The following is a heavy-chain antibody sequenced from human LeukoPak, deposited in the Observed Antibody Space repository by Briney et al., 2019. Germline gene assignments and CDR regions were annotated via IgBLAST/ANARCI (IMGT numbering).Heavy chain of an antibody. J-gene: IGHJ4*02. V-gene: IGHV3-23*01. CDR3: AKIGVDSSSHY. CDR2: IGESGITT. D-gene: IGHD3-22*01. Sequence: GGSLRLSCAASGFTFNSYAMKWVRQAPGKGLEWVSPIGESGITTYYADSVRGRFTISRDNSKNTLYLQMNSLRAEDTAVYYCAKIGVDSSSHYWGQGTLVTVSS. CDR1: GFTFNSYA.